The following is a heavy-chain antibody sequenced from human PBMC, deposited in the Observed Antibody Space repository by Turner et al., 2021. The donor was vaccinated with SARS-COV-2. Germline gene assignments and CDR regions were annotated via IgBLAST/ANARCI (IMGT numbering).Heavy chain of an antibody. CDR1: EFTFNSYS. CDR3: ARDRIVRNWNDVPKPTYGMDV. Sequence: EVQLVESGGGLVKPGGSLRLSCAAPEFTFNSYSMNWVRQAPGKGLEWVSSISSSSSYIYYADSAKGRFTISRDNAKNSVYLQMNSLRAEDTAVYYCARDRIVRNWNDVPKPTYGMDVWGQGTTVTVSS. J-gene: IGHJ6*02. V-gene: IGHV3-21*01. D-gene: IGHD1-20*01. CDR2: ISSSSSYI.